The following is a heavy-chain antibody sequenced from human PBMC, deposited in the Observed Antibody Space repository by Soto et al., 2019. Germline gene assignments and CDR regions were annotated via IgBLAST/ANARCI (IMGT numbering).Heavy chain of an antibody. CDR3: ARLSSDSSSWAYNWFDP. J-gene: IGHJ5*02. Sequence: SETLSLTCTVSGGSISSSSYYWGWIRQPPGKGLEWIGSIYYSGSTYYNPSLKSRVTISVDTSKNQFSLKLSSVTAADTAVYYCARLSSDSSSWAYNWFDPWGQGTLVTVSS. D-gene: IGHD6-13*01. CDR2: IYYSGST. CDR1: GGSISSSSYY. V-gene: IGHV4-39*01.